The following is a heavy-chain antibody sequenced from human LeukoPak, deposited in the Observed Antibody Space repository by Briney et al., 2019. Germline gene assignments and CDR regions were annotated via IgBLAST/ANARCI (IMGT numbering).Heavy chain of an antibody. Sequence: PSETLSLTCTVSGGSISSYNWSWIRQPPGKGLEWIGYIYYSGSTNYNPSLKSRVTISVDTSKNQFSLKLSSVTAADTAVYYCAKAHYDSSGYYSYFDYWGQGTLVTVSS. J-gene: IGHJ4*02. CDR3: AKAHYDSSGYYSYFDY. CDR2: IYYSGST. D-gene: IGHD3-22*01. V-gene: IGHV4-59*08. CDR1: GGSISSYN.